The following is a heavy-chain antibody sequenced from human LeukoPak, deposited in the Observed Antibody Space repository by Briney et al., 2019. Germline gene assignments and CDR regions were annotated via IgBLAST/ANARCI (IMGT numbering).Heavy chain of an antibody. D-gene: IGHD1-14*01. J-gene: IGHJ3*02. CDR1: GGSISSYY. Sequence: ETLSLTCTVSGGSISSYYWSWIRQPPGKGLEWIGYIYYSGSTNYNPSLKSRVTISVDTSKNQFSLKLGSVTAADTAVYYCAKEDRTGGMGIWGQGTMVAVSS. CDR2: IYYSGST. CDR3: AKEDRTGGMGI. V-gene: IGHV4-59*01.